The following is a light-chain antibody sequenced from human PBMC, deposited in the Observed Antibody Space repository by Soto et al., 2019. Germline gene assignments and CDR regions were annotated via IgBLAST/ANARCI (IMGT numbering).Light chain of an antibody. Sequence: DIQMTQSPSTLSASIGDRVAITCRASDNIGPWVAWYQQKPGKAPKLLIYKASTLETGAQSRFAGSGSGTGFTLTITRLQPDDFATYYCQHYNSYSRTFGQGTKVEV. CDR3: QHYNSYSRT. V-gene: IGKV1-5*03. CDR1: DNIGPW. J-gene: IGKJ1*01. CDR2: KAS.